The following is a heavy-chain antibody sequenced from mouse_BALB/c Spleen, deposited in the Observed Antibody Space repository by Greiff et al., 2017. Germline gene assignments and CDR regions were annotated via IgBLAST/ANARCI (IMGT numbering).Heavy chain of an antibody. CDR2: ISSGSSTI. Sequence: DVMLVESGGGLVQPGGSRKLSCAASGFTFSSFGMHWVRQAPEKGLEWVAYISSGSSTIYYADTVKGRFTISRDNPKNTLFLQMTSLRSEDTAMYYCARKYGSMDYWGQGTSVTVSS. V-gene: IGHV5-17*02. J-gene: IGHJ4*01. CDR3: ARKYGSMDY. CDR1: GFTFSSFG. D-gene: IGHD2-10*02.